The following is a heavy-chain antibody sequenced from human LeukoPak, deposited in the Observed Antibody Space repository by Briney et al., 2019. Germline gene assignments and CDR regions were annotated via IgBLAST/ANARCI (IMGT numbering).Heavy chain of an antibody. J-gene: IGHJ3*02. V-gene: IGHV4-4*09. CDR2: IDPSGST. D-gene: IGHD3-16*01. Sequence: SETLSLTCTVSGASISDYLWSWIRQSPGKRLEWIGYIDPSGSTNYNPSLNSRATVSVDTSNHHFSLKLKSVTAADTAVYFCARHGRERASRNQGEAFDIWGQGTVVIVSS. CDR3: ARHGRERASRNQGEAFDI. CDR1: GASISDYL.